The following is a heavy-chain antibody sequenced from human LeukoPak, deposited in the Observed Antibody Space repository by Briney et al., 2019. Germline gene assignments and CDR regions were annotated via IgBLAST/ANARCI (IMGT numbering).Heavy chain of an antibody. CDR2: ISSSTVHT. CDR3: ARDRFDRSGSNWFDP. Sequence: GGSLRLSCAASGFTFSDYYMSWIRQAPGKGLEWISHISSSTVHTTYADSVKGRFTISRDNAKNSLFLQINSLRAEDTAVYYCARDRFDRSGSNWFDPWGQGTLVTVSS. D-gene: IGHD3-22*01. CDR1: GFTFSDYY. V-gene: IGHV3-11*05. J-gene: IGHJ5*02.